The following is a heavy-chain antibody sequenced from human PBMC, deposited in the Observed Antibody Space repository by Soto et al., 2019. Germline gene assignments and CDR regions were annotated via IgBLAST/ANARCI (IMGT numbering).Heavy chain of an antibody. D-gene: IGHD1-20*01. J-gene: IGHJ4*02. CDR2: IKSKTDGGTT. V-gene: IGHV3-15*02. CDR1: GFTFSNAW. CDR3: ATKRTGITTIGPGC. Sequence: EVQLVESGGALVKPGGSLRLSCAASGFTFSNAWMSWVRQAPGKGLEWVGRIKSKTDGGTTDYAAAVEGRFTISREDSKNTVYLKMDSLKTEDTAVYYCATKRTGITTIGPGCWGQGTLVTVSS.